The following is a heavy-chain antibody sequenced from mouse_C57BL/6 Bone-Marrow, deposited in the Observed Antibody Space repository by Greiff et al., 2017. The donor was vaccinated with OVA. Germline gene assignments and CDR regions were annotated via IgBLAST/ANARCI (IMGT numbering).Heavy chain of an antibody. Sequence: VQLQQPGAELVRPGASVKLSCKASGYTFTSYGISWVKQRTGQGLEWIGEIYPRSGNTYYNEKLKGKATLTADKSSSTAYMELRSLTSEDSAVYFCARRGVYDDYFAYWGQGTLVTVSA. CDR3: ARRGVYDDYFAY. V-gene: IGHV1-81*01. CDR2: IYPRSGNT. D-gene: IGHD2-3*01. CDR1: GYTFTSYG. J-gene: IGHJ3*01.